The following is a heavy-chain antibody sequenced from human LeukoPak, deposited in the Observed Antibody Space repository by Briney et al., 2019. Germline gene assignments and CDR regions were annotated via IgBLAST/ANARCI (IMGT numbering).Heavy chain of an antibody. V-gene: IGHV3-7*01. CDR2: MKNDGSET. J-gene: IGHJ4*02. CDR1: GFTFSSYW. Sequence: GGSLRLSCAASGFTFSSYWMSWVRQAPGKGLEWVANMKNDGSETYYVDSVKGRFTISRDNSKNTLYLQMNSLRAEDTAVYYCAREHYDILTGPAFFDYWGQGTLVTVSS. CDR3: AREHYDILTGPAFFDY. D-gene: IGHD3-9*01.